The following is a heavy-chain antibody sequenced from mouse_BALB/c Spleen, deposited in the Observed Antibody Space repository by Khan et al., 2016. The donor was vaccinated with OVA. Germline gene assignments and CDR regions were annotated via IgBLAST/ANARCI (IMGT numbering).Heavy chain of an antibody. V-gene: IGHV1-5*01. Sequence: VQLQQSGTVLARPGASVKMSCKASGYSFTNYWMHWVKQRPGQVLEWIGTIYPGNSDTRYNQKFKDKAKLTAVTSASTAYMDLSRLTSEDSAVFYCSRSYDSFYFDYWGQGSTLTVSS. D-gene: IGHD2-4*01. CDR3: SRSYDSFYFDY. CDR1: GYSFTNYW. CDR2: IYPGNSDT. J-gene: IGHJ2*01.